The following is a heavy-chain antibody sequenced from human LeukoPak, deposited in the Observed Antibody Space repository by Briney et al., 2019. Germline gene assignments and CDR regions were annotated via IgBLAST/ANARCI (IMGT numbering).Heavy chain of an antibody. J-gene: IGHJ4*02. CDR1: GFTHDEYA. D-gene: IGHD3-10*01. CDR3: AREGYYGSGSPPSLYFDY. V-gene: IGHV3-30-3*01. CDR2: TSSDLNVK. Sequence: GGSLRLSCGVSGFTHDEYAINWIRRSPGKGLEWVAVTSSDLNVKLYADSVKGRFTISRDNSRSTLYLQMNSLRPEDTAIYYCAREGYYGSGSPPSLYFDYWGQGTLVTVSS.